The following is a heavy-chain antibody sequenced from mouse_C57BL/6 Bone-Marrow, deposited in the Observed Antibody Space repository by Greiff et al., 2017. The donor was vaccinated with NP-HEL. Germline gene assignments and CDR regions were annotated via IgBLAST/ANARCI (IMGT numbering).Heavy chain of an antibody. CDR1: GYTFTSYW. Sequence: QVQLQQPGAELVMPGASVKLSCKASGYTFTSYWMHWVKQRPGQGLEWIGEIDPSDSYTNYNQKFKGKSTLTVDKSSSTAYMQLSSLTSEDSAVYYCARRIDYWGQGTTLTVSS. CDR3: ARRIDY. V-gene: IGHV1-69*01. J-gene: IGHJ2*01. CDR2: IDPSDSYT.